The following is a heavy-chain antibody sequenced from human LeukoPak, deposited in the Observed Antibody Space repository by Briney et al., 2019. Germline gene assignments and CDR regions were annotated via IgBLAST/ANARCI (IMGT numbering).Heavy chain of an antibody. CDR1: GFTFSTYA. CDR3: ARVGELGYDY. V-gene: IGHV3-21*01. J-gene: IGHJ4*02. CDR2: ISSSAIFI. D-gene: IGHD3-16*01. Sequence: SGGSLRLSCATSGFTFSTYAMTWVRQAPGKGLEWVSCISSSAIFIKDADSVRGRFTISRDNAKNSLYLQMHSLRAEDTAVYYCARVGELGYDYWGQGTLVTVSS.